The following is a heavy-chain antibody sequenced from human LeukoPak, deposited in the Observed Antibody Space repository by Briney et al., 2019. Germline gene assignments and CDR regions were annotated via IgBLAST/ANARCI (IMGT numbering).Heavy chain of an antibody. J-gene: IGHJ4*02. CDR1: GFTFSRYA. CDR2: ISNNGGST. CDR3: ARGDGDYVPDY. D-gene: IGHD4-17*01. V-gene: IGHV3-64D*06. Sequence: GGSLRLSCSASGFTFSRYAMHRVRQAPGKGLEYVSAISNNGGSTYYADSVKGRFTISRDNSKNTLYLQMSSLRAEDTAVYYCARGDGDYVPDYWGQGTLVTVSS.